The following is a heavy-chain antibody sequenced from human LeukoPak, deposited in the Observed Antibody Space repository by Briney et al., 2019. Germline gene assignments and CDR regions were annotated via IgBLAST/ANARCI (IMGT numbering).Heavy chain of an antibody. D-gene: IGHD4-17*01. CDR1: GYSITSGYY. J-gene: IGHJ2*01. Sequence: SETLSLTCTVSGYSITSGYYWGWIRQPPGKGLEWVGSIYHSGSTHYNPSLNSRVTMSVDTSKNQVSLKLSSVTAADTAVYYCARAAREGSYDYGDYFSGWYFDLWGRGTLVTVSS. V-gene: IGHV4-38-2*02. CDR2: IYHSGST. CDR3: ARAAREGSYDYGDYFSGWYFDL.